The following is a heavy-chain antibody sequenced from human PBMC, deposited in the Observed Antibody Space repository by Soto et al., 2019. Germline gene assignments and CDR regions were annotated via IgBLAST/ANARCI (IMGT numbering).Heavy chain of an antibody. V-gene: IGHV4-39*01. CDR1: GDSIFSCVFY. J-gene: IGHJ5*02. D-gene: IGHD3-3*02. CDR3: ARHSLALRKNNWFDP. Sequence: SGSLSLTCTASGDSIFSCVFYLGWVSQPPGKGLEWIGSIFYLGSSYYNPSLKSRVTMSVDTSKNQFSLRLRSVTAADTALYFCARHSLALRKNNWFDPWGQGIMVTVPS. CDR2: IFYLGSS.